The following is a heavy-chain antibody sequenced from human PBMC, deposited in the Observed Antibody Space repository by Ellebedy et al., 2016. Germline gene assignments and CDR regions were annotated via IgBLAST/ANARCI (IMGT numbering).Heavy chain of an antibody. CDR2: INPSGGST. CDR3: ARDSSRAELAFDY. Sequence: ASVKVSXKASGYTFTSYYMHWVRQAPGQGLEWMGIINPSGGSTNYAQKFQGRVTMTRDTSISTAYMELSRLRSDDTAVYYCARDSSRAELAFDYWGQGTLVTVSS. CDR1: GYTFTSYY. D-gene: IGHD1-26*01. J-gene: IGHJ4*02. V-gene: IGHV1-2*02.